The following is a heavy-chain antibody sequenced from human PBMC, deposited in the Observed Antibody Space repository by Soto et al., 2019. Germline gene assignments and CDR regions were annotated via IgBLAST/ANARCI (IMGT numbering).Heavy chain of an antibody. CDR3: ARDWGPYWFDP. CDR2: IYDSGAT. D-gene: IGHD3-16*01. J-gene: IGHJ5*02. Sequence: SETLSLTCTVSGGSLSGGSYYWNWIRQPPGKQMEWIGYIYDSGATKYNPSLKSRVTISQDTSKNRFSLKMNSVTPSDTAVYYCARDWGPYWFDPWGQGILVTAPQ. V-gene: IGHV4-61*01. CDR1: GGSLSGGSYY.